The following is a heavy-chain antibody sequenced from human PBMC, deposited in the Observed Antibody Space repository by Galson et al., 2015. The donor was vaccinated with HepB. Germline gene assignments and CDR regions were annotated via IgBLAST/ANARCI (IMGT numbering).Heavy chain of an antibody. CDR2: IIPILGIA. Sequence: SVKVSCKASGGTFSSYAISWVRQAPGQGLEWMGRIIPILGIANYAQKFQGRVTITADKSTSTAYMELSSLRSEDTAVYYCASGWLQLSGFDYWGQGTLVTVSS. D-gene: IGHD5-24*01. CDR3: ASGWLQLSGFDY. J-gene: IGHJ4*02. CDR1: GGTFSSYA. V-gene: IGHV1-69*04.